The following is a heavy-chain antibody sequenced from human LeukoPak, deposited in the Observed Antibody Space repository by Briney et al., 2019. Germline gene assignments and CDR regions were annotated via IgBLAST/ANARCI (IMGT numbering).Heavy chain of an antibody. J-gene: IGHJ5*02. CDR3: ARGKNLFGFDP. Sequence: PSEALFLNGTVFGGSHQGFHLSWIRQTPGTGLEWIGYIYHTGSTAYNPSLESRVTISGDASKRQFSLKLSSVTAADTAVYYCARGKNLFGFDPWGQGTLVTVSS. V-gene: IGHV4-59*01. CDR1: GGSHQGFH. D-gene: IGHD1-1*01. CDR2: IYHTGST.